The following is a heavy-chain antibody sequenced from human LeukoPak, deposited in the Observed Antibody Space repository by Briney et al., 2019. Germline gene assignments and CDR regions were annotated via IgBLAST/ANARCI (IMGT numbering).Heavy chain of an antibody. CDR2: ISNDGSDT. CDR1: GFTFTNYW. J-gene: IGHJ4*02. V-gene: IGHV3-74*01. D-gene: IGHD3-10*01. CDR3: VRYFYGSGSYDY. Sequence: GGSLRRSCAASGFTFTNYWMNWIRQVPGKGLEWVSHISNDGSDTDYADSVKGRFTISRDNAKNTLYLQMRSLRAEDTAVYYCVRYFYGSGSYDYWGQGTLLTVSS.